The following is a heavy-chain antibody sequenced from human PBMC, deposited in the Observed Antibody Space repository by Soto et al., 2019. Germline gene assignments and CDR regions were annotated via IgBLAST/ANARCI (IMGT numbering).Heavy chain of an antibody. D-gene: IGHD3-22*01. J-gene: IGHJ3*02. Sequence: SETLSLTCTVSGGSISSGGYYWSWIRLHPGKGLEWIGYIYYSGSTYYNPSLKSRVTISVDTSKNQFSLKLSSVTAADTAVYYCARGVVAAFDIWGQGTMVTVSS. CDR3: ARGVVAAFDI. CDR2: IYYSGST. V-gene: IGHV4-31*03. CDR1: GGSISSGGYY.